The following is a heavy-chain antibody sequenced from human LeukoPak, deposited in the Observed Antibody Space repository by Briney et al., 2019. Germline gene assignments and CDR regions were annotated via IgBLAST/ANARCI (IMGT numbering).Heavy chain of an antibody. V-gene: IGHV1-18*01. Sequence: ASVKVSFKASGYTFTSYGISWVRQAPGQGLEWMGWSSAYNGNTNYAQKLQGRVTMTTDTSTSTAYMELRSLRSDDTAVYYCARGGNSGWRTPNDDYWGQGTLVTVSS. J-gene: IGHJ4*02. CDR1: GYTFTSYG. CDR2: SSAYNGNT. CDR3: ARGGNSGWRTPNDDY. D-gene: IGHD6-19*01.